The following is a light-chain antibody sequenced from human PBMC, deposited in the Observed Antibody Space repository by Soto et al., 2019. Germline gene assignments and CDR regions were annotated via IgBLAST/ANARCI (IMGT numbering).Light chain of an antibody. CDR1: QGISNY. Sequence: DIQMTQSPSSLSASVGDRVTITCRASQGISNYLAWYQQKPGKVPKLLIYAASTLQSGVPSRFSGSGSGTDFTLTNSSLQPEDVATYYCQKYNSAPHTFGQGIKVEIK. V-gene: IGKV1-27*01. CDR2: AAS. J-gene: IGKJ2*01. CDR3: QKYNSAPHT.